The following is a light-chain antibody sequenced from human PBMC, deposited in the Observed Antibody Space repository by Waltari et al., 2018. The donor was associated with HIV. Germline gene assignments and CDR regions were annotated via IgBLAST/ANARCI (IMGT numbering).Light chain of an antibody. CDR2: DAS. CDR1: QSVSDH. J-gene: IGKJ4*01. Sequence: DIVLTQSPATLSLSPGERATLSCRASQSVSDHLAWNQQKPGQAPRLLIYDASSRATGIPARFSGSGSGTDFTLTISSLEPEDFAVYYCQQRTNWIFGGGTKVEIK. V-gene: IGKV3-11*01. CDR3: QQRTNWI.